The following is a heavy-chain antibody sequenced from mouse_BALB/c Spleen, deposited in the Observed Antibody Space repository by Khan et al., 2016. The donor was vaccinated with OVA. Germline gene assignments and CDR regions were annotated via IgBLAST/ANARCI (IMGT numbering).Heavy chain of an antibody. CDR1: GFSLTSYG. J-gene: IGHJ4*01. V-gene: IGHV2-2*02. D-gene: IGHD2-14*01. CDR3: ARIFIGTRDYAIDY. Sequence: QVQLKESGPGLVQPSQCLSITCTVSGFSLTSYGVHWVRQSPGKGLEWLGVIWSGGSTDYNTAFISRLSISKDNSTCKVFFKMNSLLATDAAIFFCARIFIGTRDYAIDYWGQGTSVTVSS. CDR2: IWSGGST.